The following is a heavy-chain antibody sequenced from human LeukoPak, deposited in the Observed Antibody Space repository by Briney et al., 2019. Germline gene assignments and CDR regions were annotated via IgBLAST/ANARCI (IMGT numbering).Heavy chain of an antibody. CDR3: AKGDYYDSSGPSFDY. CDR2: ISGGGDNT. Sequence: GGSLTLLCAACGLTFSSHALLCLRHAPGKGLEWFSTISGGGDNTYYADTVKGRFTISRDNSKHTLYLQMTSLRAEDTAVYYCAKGDYYDSSGPSFDYWGQGTLVTVSS. CDR1: GLTFSSHA. V-gene: IGHV3-23*01. D-gene: IGHD3-22*01. J-gene: IGHJ4*02.